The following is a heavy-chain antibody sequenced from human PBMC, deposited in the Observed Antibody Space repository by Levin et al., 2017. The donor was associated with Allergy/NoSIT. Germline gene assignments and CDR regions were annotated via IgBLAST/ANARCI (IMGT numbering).Heavy chain of an antibody. CDR1: GGTFSSYA. Sequence: ASVKVSCKASGGTFSSYAISWVRQAPGQGLEWMGGIIPMFGTANYAQKFQGRVTITADESTSTAYMELSSLRSEDTAVYYCTRSLGYCSGGSCYHDYWGQGTLVTVSS. D-gene: IGHD2-15*01. J-gene: IGHJ4*02. CDR2: IIPMFGTA. V-gene: IGHV1-69*13. CDR3: TRSLGYCSGGSCYHDY.